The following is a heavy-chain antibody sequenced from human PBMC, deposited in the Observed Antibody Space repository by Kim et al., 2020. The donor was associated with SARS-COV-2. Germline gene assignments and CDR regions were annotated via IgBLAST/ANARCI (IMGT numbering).Heavy chain of an antibody. CDR3: ARQVNVPILGVVIYYFDI. CDR1: AGYISNSVFQ. CDR2: ISYSGSA. Sequence: SETLSLTCTVSAGYISNSVFQWGWVRQAPGQGLEWIASISYSGSAYYNLSLKSRVTTSVDTSKNQFSLRLDSVTAADTAVYYCARQVNVPILGVVIYYFDIWGRGTLVTVSS. V-gene: IGHV4-39*01. J-gene: IGHJ4*02. D-gene: IGHD3-3*01.